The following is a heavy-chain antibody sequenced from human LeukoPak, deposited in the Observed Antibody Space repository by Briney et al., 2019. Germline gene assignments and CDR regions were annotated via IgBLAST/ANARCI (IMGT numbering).Heavy chain of an antibody. J-gene: IGHJ4*02. V-gene: IGHV3-74*01. CDR1: GFTFSSYW. CDR2: INSDGSST. Sequence: GGSLRLSCAASGFTFSSYWMHWVRQAPGKGLVWVSRINSDGSSTSYADSVKGRFTISRDNAKNTLYLQMNSLRAEDTAVYYCARGVEMATIDYYFDYWGQGTLVTVSS. D-gene: IGHD5-24*01. CDR3: ARGVEMATIDYYFDY.